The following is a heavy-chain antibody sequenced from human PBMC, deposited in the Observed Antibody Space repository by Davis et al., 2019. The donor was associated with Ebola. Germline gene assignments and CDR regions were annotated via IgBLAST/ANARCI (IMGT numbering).Heavy chain of an antibody. V-gene: IGHV1-18*04. D-gene: IGHD1-1*01. J-gene: IGHJ4*02. CDR2: INPHNGNT. CDR3: ARAQFPTTSDH. CDR1: GYTFTSYG. Sequence: SVPVSCMASGYTFTSYGITCVRHAPGQGLEWMGWINPHNGNTNYAQSVQGRVTMTTDTSTTTAYMEVGSLRSDDTAVYYCARAQFPTTSDHWGQGTLVTVSS.